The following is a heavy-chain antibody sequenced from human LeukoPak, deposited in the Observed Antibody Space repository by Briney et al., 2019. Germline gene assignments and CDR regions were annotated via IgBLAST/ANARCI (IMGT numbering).Heavy chain of an antibody. J-gene: IGHJ3*02. D-gene: IGHD5-12*01. Sequence: RASVKVSCKASGYTFTSYYMHWVRQAPGQGLEWMGIINPSGGSTSYAQKFQGRVTMTRDTSTSTVYMELSSLRSEDTAVCYCARDSSLATITYAFDIWGQGTMVTVSS. V-gene: IGHV1-46*01. CDR3: ARDSSLATITYAFDI. CDR2: INPSGGST. CDR1: GYTFTSYY.